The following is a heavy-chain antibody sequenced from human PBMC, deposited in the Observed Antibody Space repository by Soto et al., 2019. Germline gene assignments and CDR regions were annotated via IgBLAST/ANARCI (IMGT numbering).Heavy chain of an antibody. D-gene: IGHD1-7*01. Sequence: QVQLQESGPGLVKPSQTLSLTCAISGDSVSSTSAAWNWIRLSPSRGLEWLARTYYRSRWYNDHAVSVRSRITVNPDTSKIQFSLQLTSVTPEDTAVYYCAGTTSHQWYYMDVWGKGTTVTVSS. CDR3: AGTTSHQWYYMDV. CDR1: GDSVSSTSAA. CDR2: TYYRSRWYN. V-gene: IGHV6-1*01. J-gene: IGHJ6*03.